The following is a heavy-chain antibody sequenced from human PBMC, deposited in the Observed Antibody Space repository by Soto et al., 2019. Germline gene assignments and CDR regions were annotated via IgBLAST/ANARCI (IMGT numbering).Heavy chain of an antibody. CDR1: GFVFNMYW. CDR3: IRGPRPSSVGTGAF. CDR2: INDDGTRT. J-gene: IGHJ4*02. V-gene: IGHV3-74*01. Sequence: GGSLRLSCAASGFVFNMYWMHWVRQVPGEGPEWVTRINDDGTRTGYADSAKGRFTISRDNAKDILYLQMNALRVDDTAVYYCIRGPRPSSVGTGAFWGQGTLVTVSS. D-gene: IGHD3-10*01.